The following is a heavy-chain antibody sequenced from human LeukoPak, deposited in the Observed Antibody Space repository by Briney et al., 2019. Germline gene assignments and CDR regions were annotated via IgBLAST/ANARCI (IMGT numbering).Heavy chain of an antibody. D-gene: IGHD3-16*02. CDR2: INHSGST. Sequence: SETLSLTCAVYGGSFSGFYWSWIRQPPGKGLEWIGEINHSGSTNYNPSLKSRVTISVDTSKNQFSLKLSSVTAADTAVYYCARVNDYVWGSYPQSAFDIWGQGTMVTVSS. CDR3: ARVNDYVWGSYPQSAFDI. J-gene: IGHJ3*02. CDR1: GGSFSGFY. V-gene: IGHV4-34*01.